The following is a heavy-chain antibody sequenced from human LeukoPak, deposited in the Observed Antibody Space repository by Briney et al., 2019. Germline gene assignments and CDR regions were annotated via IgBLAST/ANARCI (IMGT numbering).Heavy chain of an antibody. CDR1: GGSISSSNW. CDR3: ARGNSSYYDSSGYYQYYFDY. J-gene: IGHJ4*02. V-gene: IGHV4-4*02. Sequence: SETLSLTCAVSGGSISSSNWWSWVRQPPGKGLEWIGEIYHSGSTNYNPSLKSRVTISVDKSKNQFSLKLSSVTAADTAVYYCARGNSSYYDSSGYYQYYFDYWGQGTLVTVSS. D-gene: IGHD3-22*01. CDR2: IYHSGST.